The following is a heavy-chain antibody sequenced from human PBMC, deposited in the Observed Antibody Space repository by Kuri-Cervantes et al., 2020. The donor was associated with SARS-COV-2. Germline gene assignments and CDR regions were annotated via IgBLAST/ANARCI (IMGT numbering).Heavy chain of an antibody. J-gene: IGHJ6*03. CDR2: IYYGGSP. CDR1: GGSISRTSSY. D-gene: IGHD6-13*01. V-gene: IGHV4-39*01. CDR3: AGHATGYSSSSDLGYYDMDV. Sequence: SETLSLTCTVSGGSISRTSSYWGWIRQPPGKGLECIGNIYYGGSPSYNPSLKSRITISVDTSKNQLSLRLSSVTAADTAVYYGAGHATGYSSSSDLGYYDMDVWGKGATVTVSS.